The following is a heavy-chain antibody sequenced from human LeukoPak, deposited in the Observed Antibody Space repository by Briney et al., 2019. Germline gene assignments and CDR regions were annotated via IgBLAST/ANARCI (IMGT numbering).Heavy chain of an antibody. D-gene: IGHD6-19*01. CDR2: ISGSGGGT. V-gene: IGHV3-23*01. J-gene: IGHJ4*02. CDR1: GYSFSTYA. Sequence: GGSLRLSCAASGYSFSTYAMSWVRQAPGKGLEWVSAISGSGGGTYYADSVKGRFTISRDNSKNTLYLQMNSLRADDTAVYYCAKTIAVAATGYWGQGTLVTVSS. CDR3: AKTIAVAATGY.